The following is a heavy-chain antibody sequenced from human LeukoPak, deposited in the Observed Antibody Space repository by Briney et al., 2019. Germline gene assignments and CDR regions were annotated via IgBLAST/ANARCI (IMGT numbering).Heavy chain of an antibody. CDR3: ARGVVRGVFDY. J-gene: IGHJ4*02. V-gene: IGHV4-59*02. CDR2: IFSSGTT. D-gene: IGHD3-10*01. Sequence: SETLSLICTVSDGTVSNYYWSWIRQPPGKGLEWIGYIFSSGTTNYNPSLRGRVAISVDTSKNQVSLNLSSVTAADTAVYYCARGVVRGVFDYWGQGTLVTVSS. CDR1: DGTVSNYY.